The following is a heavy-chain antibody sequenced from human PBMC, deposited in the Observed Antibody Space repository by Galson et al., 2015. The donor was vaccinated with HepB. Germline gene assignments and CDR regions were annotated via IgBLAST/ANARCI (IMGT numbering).Heavy chain of an antibody. CDR2: IKQDGSEK. V-gene: IGHV3-7*03. CDR3: ARSPPRWTYCSSTSCYPLEGGYFDY. D-gene: IGHD2-2*01. CDR1: GFTFSSYW. J-gene: IGHJ4*02. Sequence: SLRLSCAASGFTFSSYWMSWVRQAPGKGLEWVANIKQDGSEKYYVDSVKGRFTISRDNAKNSLYLQMNSLRAEDTAVYYCARSPPRWTYCSSTSCYPLEGGYFDYWGQGTLVTVSS.